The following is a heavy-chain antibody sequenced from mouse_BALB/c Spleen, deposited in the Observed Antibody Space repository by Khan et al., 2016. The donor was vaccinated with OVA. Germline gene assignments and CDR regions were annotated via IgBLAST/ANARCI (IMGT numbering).Heavy chain of an antibody. CDR1: GYSFTAYY. CDR2: INPNTGNT. CDR3: ARTGQLGLRGWFTY. Sequence: EVQLQQSGPDLVKPGASVKMSCKASGYSFTAYYINWVKLSRGQSLESIGRINPNTGNTHYNQKFKDKALLIVDTSSTTAYMELSRLNSEDSAVYYCARTGQLGLRGWFTYWGQGTLVTVSA. V-gene: IGHV1-26*01. J-gene: IGHJ3*01. D-gene: IGHD3-2*01.